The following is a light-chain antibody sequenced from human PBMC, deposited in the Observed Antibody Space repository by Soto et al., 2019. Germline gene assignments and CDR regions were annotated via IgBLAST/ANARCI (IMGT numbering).Light chain of an antibody. CDR3: ASWDESLSGVL. J-gene: IGLJ2*01. CDR1: SSNIGSNH. V-gene: IGLV1-47*02. CDR2: SNS. Sequence: QSVLTQPPSASGTPGQRVTISCSGSSSNIGSNHVFWYQQLPGTAPKLLIYSNSQRPSGVPDRFSGSKSGTSASLASLAISGIRSEDEGDYFCASWDESLSGVLFGGGTKVTVL.